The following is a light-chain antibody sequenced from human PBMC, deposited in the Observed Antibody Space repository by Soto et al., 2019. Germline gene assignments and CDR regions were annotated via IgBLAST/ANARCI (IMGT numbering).Light chain of an antibody. CDR1: NSDVGAYNL. CDR2: DVS. J-gene: IGLJ2*01. Sequence: QSALTQPASVSGSPGQSIAISCTGTNSDVGAYNLVSWYQQHPGKAPKLMIYDVSIRPSGVSTRFSGSKSGNTASLTISGLQAEDEADYYCSSYSGSSTLVVFGGGTKLTVL. V-gene: IGLV2-14*03. CDR3: SSYSGSSTLVV.